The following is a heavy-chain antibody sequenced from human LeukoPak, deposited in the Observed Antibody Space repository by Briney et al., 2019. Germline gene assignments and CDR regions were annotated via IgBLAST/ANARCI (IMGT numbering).Heavy chain of an antibody. D-gene: IGHD4-23*01. J-gene: IGHJ4*02. V-gene: IGHV3-23*01. CDR2: ISGSGEST. CDR3: AKRSDYGVNGNYFDY. CDR1: GFTFSSYG. Sequence: PGGSLRLSCAVSGFTFSSYGMTWVRQAPGKGLEWVSAISGSGESTYYADSVQGRFNISRYNSKNTLFLQVNSLRAEDTAVYYCAKRSDYGVNGNYFDYWGQGTPVTVSS.